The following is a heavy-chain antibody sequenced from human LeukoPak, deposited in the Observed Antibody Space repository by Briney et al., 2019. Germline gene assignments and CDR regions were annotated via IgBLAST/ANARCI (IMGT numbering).Heavy chain of an antibody. CDR1: GFTFSSYA. CDR3: AKGGFRGYALYRAFDY. D-gene: IGHD3-16*01. J-gene: IGHJ4*02. Sequence: GGSLRLSCAASGFTFSSYAMSWVRQAPGKGLEWVSAISGSGGSTYYADSVKGRFTISRGNSKNTLYLQMNSLRAEDTAVYYCAKGGFRGYALYRAFDYWGQGTLVTVSS. CDR2: ISGSGGST. V-gene: IGHV3-23*01.